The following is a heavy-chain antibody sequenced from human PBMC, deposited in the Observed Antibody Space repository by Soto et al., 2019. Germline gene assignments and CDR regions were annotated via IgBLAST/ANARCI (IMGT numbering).Heavy chain of an antibody. CDR2: ISYDGSNK. J-gene: IGHJ6*02. D-gene: IGHD2-15*01. CDR1: GFTFSSYG. V-gene: IGHV3-30*18. Sequence: GGSLRLSCAASGFTFSSYGMHWVRQAPGKGLEWVAVISYDGSNKYYADSVKDRFTISRDNSKNTLYLQMNSLRAEDTAVYYCAKGIKLGYCSGGSCYSTYYYGMDVWGQGTTVTVSS. CDR3: AKGIKLGYCSGGSCYSTYYYGMDV.